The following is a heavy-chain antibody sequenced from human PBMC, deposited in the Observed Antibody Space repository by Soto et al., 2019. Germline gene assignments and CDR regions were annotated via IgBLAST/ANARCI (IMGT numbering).Heavy chain of an antibody. CDR3: ARSLLTMVPEAD. V-gene: IGHV4-39*01. J-gene: IGHJ4*02. CDR2: IYYSGST. D-gene: IGHD3-10*01. Sequence: QLQLQESGPGLVKPSETLSLTCTVSGGSISSSSYYWGWIRQTPGKGLEWIGSIYYSGSTYYNPSLKSRVTISVDTSKNQVSLKLSSVTAADTAVYYCARSLLTMVPEADWGQGTLVTVSS. CDR1: GGSISSSSYY.